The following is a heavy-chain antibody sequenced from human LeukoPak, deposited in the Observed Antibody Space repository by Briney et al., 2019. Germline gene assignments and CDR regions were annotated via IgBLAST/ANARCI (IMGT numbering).Heavy chain of an antibody. CDR2: IYYGGSP. Sequence: PSETLSLTCTVSSGSISSHYWSWIRQPPGKGLEWIGYIYYGGSPKYNPSLKSRVTISVDTSKNQFSLKLSSVTAADTAVYYCARAVPYPFYFDYWGQGMLITVSS. J-gene: IGHJ4*02. V-gene: IGHV4-59*11. CDR1: SGSISSHY. CDR3: ARAVPYPFYFDY.